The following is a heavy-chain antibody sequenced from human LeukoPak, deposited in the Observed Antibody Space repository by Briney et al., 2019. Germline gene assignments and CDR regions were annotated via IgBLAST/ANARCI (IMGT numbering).Heavy chain of an antibody. D-gene: IGHD3-3*01. CDR2: FYYTENSS. Sequence: SQTLSLTCTVSGGSITSSSYYWGWIRQPPGKGLEWIGSFYYTENSSYYNPSLNSRITMSVDASMSQFFLRLSSVTAADTAVYYCARSTISIFDVIPPPGDFQYWGQGALVIVSS. CDR3: ARSTISIFDVIPPPGDFQY. CDR1: GGSITSSSYY. V-gene: IGHV4-39*01. J-gene: IGHJ1*01.